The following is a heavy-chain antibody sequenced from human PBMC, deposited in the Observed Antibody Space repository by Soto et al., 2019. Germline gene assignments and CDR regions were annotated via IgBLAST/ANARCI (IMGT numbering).Heavy chain of an antibody. D-gene: IGHD1-1*01. CDR1: GGSISTYQ. V-gene: IGHV4-59*08. CDR2: IYRTGST. CDR3: ARQTGDDPFDI. J-gene: IGHJ3*02. Sequence: PSETLSLTCIVSGGSISTYQWNWIRKSPGKGLEWIGYIYRTGSTHYNPSLNSRAAISLDTSRNRFSLKLNSVTAADTAVYFCARQTGDDPFDIWGQGTMVTVSS.